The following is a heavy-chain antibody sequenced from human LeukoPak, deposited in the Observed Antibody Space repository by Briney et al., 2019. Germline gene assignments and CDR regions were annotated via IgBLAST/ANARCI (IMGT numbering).Heavy chain of an antibody. D-gene: IGHD3-22*01. CDR1: GGSISSYY. CDR2: IYYSGST. Sequence: KSSETLSLTCTVSGGSISSYYWSWIRQPPGKGLEWIGYIYYSGSTNYNPSLKSRVTISVDTSKNQFSLKLSSVTAADTAVYYCARGSGNYDSSGYYSYYFDYWGQGTLVTVSS. CDR3: ARGSGNYDSSGYYSYYFDY. J-gene: IGHJ4*02. V-gene: IGHV4-59*01.